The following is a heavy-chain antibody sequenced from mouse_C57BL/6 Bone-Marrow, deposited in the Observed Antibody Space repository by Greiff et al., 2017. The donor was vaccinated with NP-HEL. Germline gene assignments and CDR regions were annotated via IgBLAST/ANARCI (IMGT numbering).Heavy chain of an antibody. J-gene: IGHJ4*01. V-gene: IGHV7-3*01. CDR2: IRNKANGYTT. CDR1: GFTFTDYY. Sequence: EVKLVESGGGLVQPGGSLSLSCAASGFTFTDYYMSWVRQPPGKALEWLGFIRNKANGYTTEYSASVRGRFTISRDNSQRILHLQIHDPRAEDSATYDCATTYYCDYVDNPFYAMDYWGQGTSVTVSS. CDR3: ATTYYCDYVDNPFYAMDY. D-gene: IGHD2-4*01.